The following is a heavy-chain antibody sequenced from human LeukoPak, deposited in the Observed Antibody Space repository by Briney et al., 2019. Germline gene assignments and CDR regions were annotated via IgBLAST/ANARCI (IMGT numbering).Heavy chain of an antibody. CDR2: NTKSGRT. V-gene: IGHV4-34*01. CDR1: GGPFSDDY. D-gene: IGHD6-19*01. CDR3: STGLSSGCVDY. Sequence: PSETLSLTCAVSGGPFSDDYWTWIRQPPGKGLEWIGENTKSGRTNYNPSLKSRVTISVDTSKNQFSLNLSSVTAADTAVYYYSTGLSSGCVDYWGQGTLVTVSS. J-gene: IGHJ4*02.